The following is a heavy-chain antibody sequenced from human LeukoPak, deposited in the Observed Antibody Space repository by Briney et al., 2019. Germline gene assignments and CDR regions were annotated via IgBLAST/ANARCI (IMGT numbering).Heavy chain of an antibody. CDR2: IKQDGSEK. V-gene: IGHV3-7*01. Sequence: GGSLRLSCAASGFTFSSYWMSWVRQAPGKGLEWVANIKQDGSEKYYVDSVKGRFTISRDNAKNSLYLQMNSLRAEDTAVYYCASPRYCSSTSCYGFDYWGQGTLVTVSS. CDR3: ASPRYCSSTSCYGFDY. CDR1: GFTFSSYW. J-gene: IGHJ4*02. D-gene: IGHD2-2*01.